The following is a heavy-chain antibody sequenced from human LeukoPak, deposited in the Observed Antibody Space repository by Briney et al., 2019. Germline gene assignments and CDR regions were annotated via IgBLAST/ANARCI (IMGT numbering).Heavy chain of an antibody. Sequence: SETLSLTCTVSGGSSSRDVYYWGCIRQPPGKGLEWIGSIYYSGSTYYNPSLKSRVTISVDTSKNQFSLKLSSVTAADTAVYYCARGAPGDWWGQGTLVTVSS. V-gene: IGHV4-39*07. CDR1: GGSSSRDVYY. D-gene: IGHD3/OR15-3a*01. CDR2: IYYSGST. J-gene: IGHJ4*02. CDR3: ARGAPGDW.